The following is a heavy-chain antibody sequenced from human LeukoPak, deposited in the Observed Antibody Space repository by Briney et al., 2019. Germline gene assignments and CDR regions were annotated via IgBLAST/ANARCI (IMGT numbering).Heavy chain of an antibody. CDR1: GGSFSGYY. J-gene: IGHJ4*02. CDR3: ARRVDSSGYFYYFDY. Sequence: SETLSLTCAVYGGSFSGYYWSWIRQPPGKGLEWIGEINHSGSTNYNPSLKSRVTISVDTSKNQFSLKLSSVTAADTAVYYCARRVDSSGYFYYFDYWGQGTLVTVSS. V-gene: IGHV4-34*01. CDR2: INHSGST. D-gene: IGHD3-22*01.